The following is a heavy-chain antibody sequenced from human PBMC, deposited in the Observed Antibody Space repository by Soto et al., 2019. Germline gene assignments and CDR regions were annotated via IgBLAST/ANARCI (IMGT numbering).Heavy chain of an antibody. D-gene: IGHD1-1*01. CDR3: ATQDFRGTTGTT. Sequence: EVQLLESGGDLVQPGGSLRLSCAASGFTFSSQAMGWVRQAPGKGLEWVSVISGGGDRTYYANSVKGRFTISRDNSKNTLNLQVNSLRAEDTAVYYCATQDFRGTTGTTWGQGTLVTVSS. CDR2: ISGGGDRT. J-gene: IGHJ4*02. CDR1: GFTFSSQA. V-gene: IGHV3-23*01.